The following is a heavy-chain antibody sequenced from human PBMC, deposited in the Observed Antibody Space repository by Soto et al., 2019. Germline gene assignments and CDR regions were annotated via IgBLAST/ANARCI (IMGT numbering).Heavy chain of an antibody. Sequence: QVQLVQSGAEVKKPGSSVKVSCKASGDTLRTHSISWVRKAPGQGLEWMGGTTPMIGTTDYAEKYQGRVTITADESTTTSYMELSSLRPDDTAVYYCAAGDSSDTGDHWGQGTRVTVSS. V-gene: IGHV1-69*01. CDR3: AAGDSSDTGDH. J-gene: IGHJ4*02. CDR2: TTPMIGTT. CDR1: GDTLRTHS. D-gene: IGHD5-18*01.